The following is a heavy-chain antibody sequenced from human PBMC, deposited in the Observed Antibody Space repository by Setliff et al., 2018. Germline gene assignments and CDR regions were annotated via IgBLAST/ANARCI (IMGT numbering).Heavy chain of an antibody. CDR2: IKSDGSST. CDR3: ARQNDFWSGQDFDY. J-gene: IGHJ4*02. CDR1: GFTFSSFW. Sequence: GGSLRLSCAASGFTFSSFWTHWVRQAPGKGLVWVSRIKSDGSSTTYADSVKGRFTISRDNAKNTLYLQMNGLRAEDTAVYYCARQNDFWSGQDFDYWGQGTLVTVSS. V-gene: IGHV3-74*01. D-gene: IGHD3-3*01.